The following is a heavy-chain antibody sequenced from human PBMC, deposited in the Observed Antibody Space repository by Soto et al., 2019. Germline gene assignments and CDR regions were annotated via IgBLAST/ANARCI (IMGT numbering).Heavy chain of an antibody. D-gene: IGHD3-10*01. J-gene: IGHJ6*02. CDR3: ARPGYYYGSGSYTYGMDV. Sequence: EVQLVQSGAEVKKPGESLRISCKGSGYSFTSYWTSWVRQMPGKGLEWMGRIDPSDSYTNYSPSFQGHVTISADKSISTAYLQWSSLKASDTAMYYCARPGYYYGSGSYTYGMDVWGQGTTVTVSS. V-gene: IGHV5-10-1*01. CDR2: IDPSDSYT. CDR1: GYSFTSYW.